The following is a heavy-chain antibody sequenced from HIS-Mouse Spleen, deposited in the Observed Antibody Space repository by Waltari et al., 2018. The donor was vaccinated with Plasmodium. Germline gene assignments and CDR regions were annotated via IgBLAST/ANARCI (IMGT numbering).Heavy chain of an antibody. CDR3: ARVVSGHSYAVYYFDY. CDR2: IYYSGST. CDR1: GGSISSSSYY. J-gene: IGHJ4*02. V-gene: IGHV4-39*07. D-gene: IGHD5-18*01. Sequence: QLQLQESGPGLVKPSATLSLTCTVSGGSISSSSYYWGWIRRPPGKGLAWIGSIYYSGSTYYNPSLKSRVTISVDTSKNQFSLKLSSVTAADTAVYYCARVVSGHSYAVYYFDYWGQGTLVTVSS.